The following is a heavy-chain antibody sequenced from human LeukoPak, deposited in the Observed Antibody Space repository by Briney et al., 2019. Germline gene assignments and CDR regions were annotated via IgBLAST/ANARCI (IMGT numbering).Heavy chain of an antibody. CDR1: GYTFSGYY. D-gene: IGHD6-13*01. V-gene: IGHV1-2*02. CDR2: INPNSGGT. CDR3: ARGYPLSTTAAGTYLQH. J-gene: IGHJ1*01. Sequence: ASVKVSCKASGYTFSGYYMHWVRQAPGQGLEWMGWINPNSGGTNYAQKFQGRVTMTRDTSISTAYMELSRLRSDDTAVYYCARGYPLSTTAAGTYLQHWGQGTLLTVSS.